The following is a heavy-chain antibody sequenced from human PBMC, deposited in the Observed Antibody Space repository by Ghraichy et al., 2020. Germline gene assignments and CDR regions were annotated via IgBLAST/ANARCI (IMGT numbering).Heavy chain of an antibody. CDR2: ITTSETYT. D-gene: IGHD5-12*01. Sequence: GGSLRLSCAASGFTFSDYYMSWIRQAPGKGLEWVSSITTSETYTNYGHSVKGRFAISRDNAKNSLYLQMSSLRAEDTAVYYCTRSGVAKCVFDYWGQGTLVTVSS. J-gene: IGHJ4*02. V-gene: IGHV3-11*06. CDR3: TRSGVAKCVFDY. CDR1: GFTFSDYY.